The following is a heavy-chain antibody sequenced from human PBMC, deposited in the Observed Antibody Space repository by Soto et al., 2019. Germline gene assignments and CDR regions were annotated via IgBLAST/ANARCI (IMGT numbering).Heavy chain of an antibody. CDR3: ARPPGYISDWHYFDL. Sequence: LLKLYCKTAGYSFMDDYMRWVLQAPGKGFEWMGRISPKSGGTNYAQKFQGRVSMSWDTSLKTAYMELSSLMSDDTAVYYCARPPGYISDWHYFDLWGQGTLVTVSS. D-gene: IGHD2-21*02. J-gene: IGHJ4*02. V-gene: IGHV1-2*02. CDR1: GYSFMDDY. CDR2: ISPKSGGT.